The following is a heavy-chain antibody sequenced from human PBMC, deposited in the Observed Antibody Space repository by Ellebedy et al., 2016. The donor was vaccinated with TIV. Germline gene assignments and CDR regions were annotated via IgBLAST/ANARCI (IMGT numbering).Heavy chain of an antibody. CDR1: GGSFSGYY. Sequence: SETLSLXCAVYGGSFSGYYWSWIRQPPGKGLEWIGEINHSGSTNYNPSLKSRVTISVDTSKNQFSLKLSSVTAADTAVYYCARGRVVVAATTGFDYWGQGTLVTVSS. CDR2: INHSGST. D-gene: IGHD2-15*01. CDR3: ARGRVVVAATTGFDY. J-gene: IGHJ4*02. V-gene: IGHV4-34*01.